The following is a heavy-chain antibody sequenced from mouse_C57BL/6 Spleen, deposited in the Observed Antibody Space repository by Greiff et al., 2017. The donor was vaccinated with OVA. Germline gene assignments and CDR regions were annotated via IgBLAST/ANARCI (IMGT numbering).Heavy chain of an antibody. V-gene: IGHV1-82*01. CDR1: GYAFSSSW. J-gene: IGHJ2*01. CDR2: IYPGDGDT. CDR3: ARSLITTVVATVDY. Sequence: QVQLKQSGPELVKPGASVKISCKASGYAFSSSWMNWVKQRPGKGLEWIGRIYPGDGDTNYNGKFKGKATLTADKSSSTAYMQLSSLTSEDSAVYFCARSLITTVVATVDYWGQGTTLTVSS. D-gene: IGHD1-1*01.